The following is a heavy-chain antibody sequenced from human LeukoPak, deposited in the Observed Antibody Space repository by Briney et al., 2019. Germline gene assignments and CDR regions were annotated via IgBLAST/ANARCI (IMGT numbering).Heavy chain of an antibody. V-gene: IGHV1-69*13. CDR1: GGTFSSYA. D-gene: IGHD4-17*01. J-gene: IGHJ4*02. CDR3: ARSRGYGDYSDY. Sequence: SVNVSCQASGGTFSSYAISWVRQAPGQGLEWMGGIIPIFGTANYAQKFQGRVTITADESTSTAYMELSSLRSEDTAVYYCARSRGYGDYSDYWGQGTLVTVSS. CDR2: IIPIFGTA.